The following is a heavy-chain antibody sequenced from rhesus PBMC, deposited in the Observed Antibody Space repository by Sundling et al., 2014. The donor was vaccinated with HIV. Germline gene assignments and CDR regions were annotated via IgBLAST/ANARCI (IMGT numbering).Heavy chain of an antibody. CDR1: GGSISGGYY. V-gene: IGHV4S13*01. J-gene: IGHJ6*01. D-gene: IGHD3-3*01. Sequence: QVQLQESGPGLVKPSETLSLTCAVSGGSISGGYYWNWIRQSPGKGLEWIGGIYSNSETTNYNPSLKSRITISKDTSKNQFSLKLSSVTAADTAVYYCARDQGINFWTGYHIAYYGLDSWGQGVVVTVSS. CDR2: IYSNSETT. CDR3: ARDQGINFWTGYHIAYYGLDS.